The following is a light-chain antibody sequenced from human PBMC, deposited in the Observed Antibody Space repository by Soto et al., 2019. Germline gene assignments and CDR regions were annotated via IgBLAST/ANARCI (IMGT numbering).Light chain of an antibody. Sequence: QSVLTQPASVSGSPGQSITVSCTGTSSDLGAYTYVSWYQQHPGKAPKLIIHDVSNRPSGVSNRFSGSKSGNTASLTISGLQADDEADYYCSSFTSSSTWVFGGGTKLTVL. CDR1: SSDLGAYTY. CDR2: DVS. J-gene: IGLJ3*02. CDR3: SSFTSSSTWV. V-gene: IGLV2-14*03.